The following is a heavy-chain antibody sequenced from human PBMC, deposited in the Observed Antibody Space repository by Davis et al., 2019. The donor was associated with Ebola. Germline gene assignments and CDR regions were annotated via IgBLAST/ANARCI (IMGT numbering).Heavy chain of an antibody. CDR2: ISGSGGNT. CDR3: AEGGTNNFLGAN. J-gene: IGHJ4*02. D-gene: IGHD2-8*01. V-gene: IGHV3-23*01. CDR1: GFAFSNYA. Sequence: PGGSLRLSCAASGFAFSNYAMSWVRQAPGKGLEWVSSISGSGGNTYYVDSVKGRFTISRDKSKNTLYLQMNSLRAEDTAVFYCAEGGTNNFLGANWGQGTLVTVSS.